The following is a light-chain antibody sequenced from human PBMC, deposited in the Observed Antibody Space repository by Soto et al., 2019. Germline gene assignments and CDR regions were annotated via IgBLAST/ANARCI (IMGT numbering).Light chain of an antibody. CDR1: NIGSKS. CDR2: DNS. Sequence: SYELTQPPSVSVAPGQTARITCGGDNIGSKSVHWYQQKPGQAPVVVVYDNSDRPSGIPERFSGSNSGNTATLTISRVEGGDEADFYCQVWDRRSDQSWVFGGGTQLTVL. CDR3: QVWDRRSDQSWV. V-gene: IGLV3-21*02. J-gene: IGLJ7*01.